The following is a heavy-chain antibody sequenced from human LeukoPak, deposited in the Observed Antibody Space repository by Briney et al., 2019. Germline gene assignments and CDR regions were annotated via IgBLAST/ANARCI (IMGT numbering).Heavy chain of an antibody. Sequence: GGSLRLSCAASGFTVSSNYMSWVRQAPGKGLEWVSVIYSGGSTYYADSVKGRFTISRDNSKNTLYLQMNSLRAEDTAVYYCAGRYCSGGSCLDAFDIWGQGTMVTVSS. CDR2: IYSGGST. CDR3: AGRYCSGGSCLDAFDI. CDR1: GFTVSSNY. V-gene: IGHV3-53*01. J-gene: IGHJ3*02. D-gene: IGHD2-15*01.